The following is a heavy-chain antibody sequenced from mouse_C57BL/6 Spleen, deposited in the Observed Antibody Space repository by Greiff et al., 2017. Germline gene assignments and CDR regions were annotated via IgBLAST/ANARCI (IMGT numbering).Heavy chain of an antibody. J-gene: IGHJ2*01. CDR3: ARESTTVVSHFDY. CDR2: INPSSGYT. Sequence: QVQLQQSGAELARPGASVKMSCKASGYTFTSYTMHWVKQRPGQGLEWIGNINPSSGYTKYNQKFKDKATLTADKSTSTAYMQLSSLTSEDSAVYYCARESTTVVSHFDYWGQGTTLTVSS. V-gene: IGHV1-4*01. CDR1: GYTFTSYT. D-gene: IGHD1-1*01.